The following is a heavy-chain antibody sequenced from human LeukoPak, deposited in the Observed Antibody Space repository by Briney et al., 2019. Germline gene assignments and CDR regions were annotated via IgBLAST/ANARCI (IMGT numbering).Heavy chain of an antibody. CDR1: GFPFSGYA. CDR2: ISSNGGST. CDR3: ARVTRYPSSWNYYFDY. J-gene: IGHJ4*02. V-gene: IGHV3-64*01. D-gene: IGHD6-13*01. Sequence: PGGSLRLSCSASGFPFSGYAMHWVRQTPGKGLEYVSAISSNGGSTYYANSVKGRFTISRDNSKNTLYLQMGSLRAEDMAVYYCARVTRYPSSWNYYFDYWGQGTLVTVSS.